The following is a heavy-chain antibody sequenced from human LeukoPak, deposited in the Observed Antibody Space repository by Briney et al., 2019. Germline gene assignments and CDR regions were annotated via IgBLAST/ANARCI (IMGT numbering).Heavy chain of an antibody. Sequence: GGSLRLSCAVSGLTISSYSMNWVHQAPGKGLQWVSYISSSSSTIYYADSVKGRFTISRDNAKNSLYLQMNSLRAEDTAVYYCARALWFGETFPAYWGQGTLVTVSS. CDR2: ISSSSSTI. CDR1: GLTISSYS. CDR3: ARALWFGETFPAY. J-gene: IGHJ4*02. V-gene: IGHV3-48*01. D-gene: IGHD3-10*01.